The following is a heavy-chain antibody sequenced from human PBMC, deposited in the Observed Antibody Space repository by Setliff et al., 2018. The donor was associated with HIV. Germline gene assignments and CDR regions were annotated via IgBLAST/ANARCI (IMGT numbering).Heavy chain of an antibody. Sequence: ASVKVSCKVSGYTVTELSINWVRQAPGKGPEWMGGLDPEYNKIVYAQKFQGRVTTTEDTSTDTAYMELSSLRPEDTAVYYCATRIRDGHRGYGYFDFWGQGTLVTVSS. J-gene: IGHJ4*02. CDR1: GYTVTELS. V-gene: IGHV1-24*01. CDR2: LDPEYNKI. D-gene: IGHD5-12*01. CDR3: ATRIRDGHRGYGYFDF.